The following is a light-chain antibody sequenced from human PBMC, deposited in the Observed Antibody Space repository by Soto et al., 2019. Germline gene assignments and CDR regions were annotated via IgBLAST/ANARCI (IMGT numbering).Light chain of an antibody. CDR1: QSISDW. V-gene: IGKV1-5*03. CDR3: QQYNSFPYT. Sequence: DIQMTQSPFTLSASVGDRVTITCRASQSISDWVAWYQQKPGKAPKLLIYKASTLGGGVPSRFSGSGYGTDFTLTISSLQPDDFASYYCQQYNSFPYTFGQGTKVDIK. J-gene: IGKJ1*01. CDR2: KAS.